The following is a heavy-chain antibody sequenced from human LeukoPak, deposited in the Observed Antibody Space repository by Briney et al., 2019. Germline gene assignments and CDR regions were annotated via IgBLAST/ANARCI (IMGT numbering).Heavy chain of an antibody. Sequence: ASVKVSCKASGYTSTSHDINWVRQATGQGLEWMGWMNPNSGNTGHAQKFQGRVTMTRNTSISTAYMELSSLRSEDTAVYYCARGWRMADTGYYYYYYYMDVWGKGTTVTVSS. CDR2: MNPNSGNT. CDR3: ARGWRMADTGYYYYYYYMDV. J-gene: IGHJ6*03. CDR1: GYTSTSHD. D-gene: IGHD6-19*01. V-gene: IGHV1-8*01.